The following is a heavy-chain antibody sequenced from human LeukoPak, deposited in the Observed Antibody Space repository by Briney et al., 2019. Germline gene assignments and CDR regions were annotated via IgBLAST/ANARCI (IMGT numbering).Heavy chain of an antibody. V-gene: IGHV1-69*13. D-gene: IGHD3-3*01. Sequence: ASVKVSCKASGGPFSSYAISWVRQAPGQGLEWMGGIIPIFGTANYAQKFQGRVTITADESTSTAYMELSSLRSEDTAVYYCARAGGYYLYYFDYWGQGTLVTVSS. CDR2: IIPIFGTA. CDR3: ARAGGYYLYYFDY. J-gene: IGHJ4*02. CDR1: GGPFSSYA.